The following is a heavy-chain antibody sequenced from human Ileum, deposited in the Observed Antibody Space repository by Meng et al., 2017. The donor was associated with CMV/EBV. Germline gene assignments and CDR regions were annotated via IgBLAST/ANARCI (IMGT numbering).Heavy chain of an antibody. CDR3: AKGYYYDSIGFYPFDY. V-gene: IGHV1-3*01. CDR2: INGDNGNT. D-gene: IGHD3-22*01. J-gene: IGHJ4*02. CDR1: GYSFISYS. Sequence: GYSFISYSMNWGRQAPGQRLEWMGWINGDNGNTKYSEKFQDRVTITRDTSASTVYMDLSSLTSEDTAIYYCAKGYYYDSIGFYPFDYWGQGTLVTVSS.